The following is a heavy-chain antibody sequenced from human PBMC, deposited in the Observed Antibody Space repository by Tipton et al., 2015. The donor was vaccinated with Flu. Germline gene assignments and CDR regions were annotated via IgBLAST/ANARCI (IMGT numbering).Heavy chain of an antibody. Sequence: SLRLSCAVSGFTVSSNYMTWVRQAPGKGLELVSVIYSGGSTYYADSVKGRFTISRDNSKNTLYLQMNSLRAEDTAVYYCASSGSYWMMFDYWGQGTLVTVSS. J-gene: IGHJ4*02. D-gene: IGHD3-10*01. V-gene: IGHV3-53*01. CDR1: GFTVSSNY. CDR2: IYSGGST. CDR3: ASSGSYWMMFDY.